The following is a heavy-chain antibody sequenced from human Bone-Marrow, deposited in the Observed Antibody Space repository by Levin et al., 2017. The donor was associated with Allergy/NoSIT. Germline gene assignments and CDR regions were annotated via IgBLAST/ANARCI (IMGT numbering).Heavy chain of an antibody. CDR2: ISYDGSDQ. Sequence: PGESLKISCGASGFTFSNCGFYWVRQAPGKGLEWVAVISYDGSDQYFADSVKGRFSISRDDSKNTLYLHMNSLRAEDTAVYYCAKLGAMFSGFTYGVGSARAVNERTTDYWGQGTLVTVSS. CDR1: GFTFSNCG. CDR3: AKLGAMFSGFTYGVGSARAVNERTTDY. D-gene: IGHD4-17*01. V-gene: IGHV3-30*18. J-gene: IGHJ4*02.